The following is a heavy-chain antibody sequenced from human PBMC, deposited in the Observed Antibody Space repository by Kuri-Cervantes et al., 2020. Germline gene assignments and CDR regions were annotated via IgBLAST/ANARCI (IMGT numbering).Heavy chain of an antibody. CDR2: LYTSGTA. V-gene: IGHV4-4*07. CDR3: ARGLGSGYYIPGFDY. D-gene: IGHD3-3*01. CDR1: GASISSYY. J-gene: IGHJ4*02. Sequence: GSLRLSCTVSGASISSYYWSWIRQPAGKGLEWIGRLYTSGTASYNPSLKSRVTISVDTSKNQFSLKLTSVTAADTAVYYCARGLGSGYYIPGFDYWGQGTLVTVSS.